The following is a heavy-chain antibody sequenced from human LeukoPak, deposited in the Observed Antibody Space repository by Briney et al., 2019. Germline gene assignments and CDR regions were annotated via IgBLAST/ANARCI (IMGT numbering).Heavy chain of an antibody. J-gene: IGHJ4*02. CDR2: VNPNGGGT. CDR1: GYTFTSYG. D-gene: IGHD3-22*01. CDR3: ARDLTYYDSSGYSTDF. V-gene: IGHV1-2*02. Sequence: ASVKVSCKASGYTFTSYGISWVRQAPGQGLEWMGWVNPNGGGTNYAQKFQGRVTMTRDTSISTAYMELNRLRSDDTAVYYCARDLTYYDSSGYSTDFWGQGTLVTVSS.